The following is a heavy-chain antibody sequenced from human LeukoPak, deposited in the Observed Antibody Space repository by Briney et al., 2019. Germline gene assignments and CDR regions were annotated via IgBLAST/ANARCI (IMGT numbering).Heavy chain of an antibody. CDR2: IHERGST. CDR3: AKSPRTVTTIFDY. D-gene: IGHD5-12*01. J-gene: IGHJ4*02. CDR1: GDFISSYY. V-gene: IGHV4-59*01. Sequence: SETLSLTCTVSGDFISSYYWSWLRQSPGEGLEWIGYIHERGSTNHNPSLKSRVTMSVDTSKNQFSLKLTSVTAADTAVYFCAKSPRTVTTIFDYWGQGTLVTVFS.